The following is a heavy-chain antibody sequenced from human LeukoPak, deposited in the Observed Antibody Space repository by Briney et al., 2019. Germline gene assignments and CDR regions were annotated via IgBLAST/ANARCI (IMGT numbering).Heavy chain of an antibody. CDR3: ARDAAGPPIIAARPGGNDY. D-gene: IGHD6-6*01. J-gene: IGHJ4*02. CDR1: GYTFTSYG. Sequence: GASVKVSCKASGYTFTSYGISWVRQAPGQGLEWMGWISAYNGNTNYAQKLQGRVTMTTDTSTSTAYMELRSLRSDDTAVYYCARDAAGPPIIAARPGGNDYWGQGTLVTASS. CDR2: ISAYNGNT. V-gene: IGHV1-18*01.